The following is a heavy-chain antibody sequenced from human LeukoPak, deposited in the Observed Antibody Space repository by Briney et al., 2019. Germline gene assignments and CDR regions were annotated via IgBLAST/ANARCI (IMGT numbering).Heavy chain of an antibody. CDR3: ARDKAPNNDVWSGYYGY. V-gene: IGHV1-69*01. CDR2: IIPIFGTA. CDR1: GGTFSSYA. Sequence: GASVKVYCKASGGTFSSYAISWVRQAPGQGLEWMGGIIPIFGTANYAQKFQGRVTITADESTSTAYMELSSLRSEDTAVYYCARDKAPNNDVWSGYYGYWGQGTLVTVSS. D-gene: IGHD3-3*01. J-gene: IGHJ4*02.